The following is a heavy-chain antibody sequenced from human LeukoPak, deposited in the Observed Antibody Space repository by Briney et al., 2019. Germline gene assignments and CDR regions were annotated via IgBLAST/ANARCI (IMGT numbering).Heavy chain of an antibody. Sequence: PGGSLRLSCAASGFTFSSYEMNWVRQAPGKGLEWVSYISTRGGTIYYADSVKGRFTISRDNAKNSLYLQMNSLRAEDMAVYYCARDSYYGGTQDYWGQGTLVTVSS. CDR1: GFTFSSYE. V-gene: IGHV3-48*03. J-gene: IGHJ4*02. CDR2: ISTRGGTI. CDR3: ARDSYYGGTQDY. D-gene: IGHD4-23*01.